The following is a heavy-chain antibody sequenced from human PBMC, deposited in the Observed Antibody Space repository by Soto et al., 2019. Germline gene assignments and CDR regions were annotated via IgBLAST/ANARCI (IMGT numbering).Heavy chain of an antibody. V-gene: IGHV3-23*01. Sequence: EVQLLESGGGLVQVGGSLRLSCVGSGFGFDSYAMSWVRQAPGKGLEWVSGIGSSGGAIVYADSVRGRFTISRDHSKNTLYLQMNSLRAEDTAVYYCARTLGYCTQGICYGYHYYGMDVWGQGTTVTVSS. J-gene: IGHJ6*02. CDR2: IGSSGGAI. CDR3: ARTLGYCTQGICYGYHYYGMDV. CDR1: GFGFDSYA. D-gene: IGHD2-8*01.